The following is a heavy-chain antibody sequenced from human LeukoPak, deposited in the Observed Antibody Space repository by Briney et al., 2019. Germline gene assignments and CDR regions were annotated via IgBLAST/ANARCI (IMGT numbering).Heavy chain of an antibody. V-gene: IGHV4-30-4*08. CDR2: IYYSGST. CDR1: GGSISSGDYY. CDR3: ARGYDFWSGYYPPAGWFDP. D-gene: IGHD3-3*01. J-gene: IGHJ5*02. Sequence: PSETLSLTCTVSGGSISSGDYYWSWIRQPPGKGLEWIGYIYYSGSTYHNPSLKSRVSISVDTSKNQFSLKLRSVTAADTAVYYCARGYDFWSGYYPPAGWFDPWGQGTLVTVSS.